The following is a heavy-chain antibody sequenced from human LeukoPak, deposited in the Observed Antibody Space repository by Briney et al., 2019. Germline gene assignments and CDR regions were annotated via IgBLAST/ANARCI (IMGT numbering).Heavy chain of an antibody. D-gene: IGHD3-10*01. Sequence: GGSLRLSCVTSGFTFSNYCMAWVRQTTGRGLEWVSAITENGAAAYYADSVRGRFTISRDNSENTLCLQMNSLRADDTALYNCAKGSSLPGTYTTRLYDSWGQGTLVTVSS. CDR3: AKGSSLPGTYTTRLYDS. CDR1: GFTFSNYC. J-gene: IGHJ4*02. CDR2: ITENGAAA. V-gene: IGHV3-23*01.